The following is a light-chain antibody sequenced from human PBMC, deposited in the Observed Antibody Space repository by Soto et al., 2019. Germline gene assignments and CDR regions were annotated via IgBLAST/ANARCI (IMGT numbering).Light chain of an antibody. CDR1: QSISRW. CDR2: DAS. V-gene: IGKV1-5*01. J-gene: IGKJ1*01. CDR3: QQYNGYSPET. Sequence: GDRVTITCRASQSISRWLAWYQQKPGKAPKLLISDASNLEKGVPSRFSGRGSGTEFTLTISSLQPDDFATYFCQQYNGYSPETFGQGTKVEI.